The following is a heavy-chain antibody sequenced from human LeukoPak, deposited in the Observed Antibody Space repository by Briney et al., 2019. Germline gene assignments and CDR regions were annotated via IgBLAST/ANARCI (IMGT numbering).Heavy chain of an antibody. J-gene: IGHJ4*02. V-gene: IGHV3-66*01. CDR1: GFTVSGNY. CDR2: IHRGGNT. Sequence: GGSLRLSCAASGFTVSGNYMSWVRQAPGKGLEWLSVIHRGGNTYYAGSVKGRFTISRDSSKNTVFLQMDSLRAEDTAVYYCARDTGYGLGVDYGDYWGQGTLVTVSS. D-gene: IGHD3-10*01. CDR3: ARDTGYGLGVDYGDY.